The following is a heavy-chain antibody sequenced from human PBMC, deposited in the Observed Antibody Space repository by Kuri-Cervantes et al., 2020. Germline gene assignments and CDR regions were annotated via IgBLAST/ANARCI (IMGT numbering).Heavy chain of an antibody. CDR1: GFSVSTNY. J-gene: IGHJ3*02. V-gene: IGHV3-7*01. CDR2: INQDGSEK. Sequence: GESLKISCAASGFSVSTNYMTWVRQAPVKGLEWVANINQDGSEKYYVDSVKGRFTISRDNARNTLYLQMNSLRVEDTALYYCARERIGDPNDAFDIWGQGTVVTVSS. CDR3: ARERIGDPNDAFDI. D-gene: IGHD3-16*01.